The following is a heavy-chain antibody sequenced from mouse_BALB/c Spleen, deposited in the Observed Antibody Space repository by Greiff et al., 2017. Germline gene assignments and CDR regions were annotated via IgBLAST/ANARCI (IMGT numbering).Heavy chain of an antibody. CDR2: IDPYNGGT. Sequence: EVKLQESGPELVKPGASVKVSCKASGYAFTSYNMYWVKQSHGKSLEWIGYIDPYNGGTSYNQKFKGKATLTVDKSSSTAYMHLNSLTSEDSAVYYCAFHYYGYGAMDYWGQGTSVTVSS. CDR1: GYAFTSYN. D-gene: IGHD1-2*01. J-gene: IGHJ4*01. V-gene: IGHV1S135*01. CDR3: AFHYYGYGAMDY.